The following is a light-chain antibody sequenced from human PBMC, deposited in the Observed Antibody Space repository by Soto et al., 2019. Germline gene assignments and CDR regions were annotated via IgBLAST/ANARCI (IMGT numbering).Light chain of an antibody. J-gene: IGLJ2*01. CDR2: GNN. Sequence: QSVLTQPPSVSGAPGQRVTISCTGSSSNIGAGYDVYWYQQLPGTAPKLLIYGNNNRPSGVPDRFSGSKSGTSASLAITGLQAEDEADYYCQSYDSSLSGSGVFGGGTKVTVL. CDR1: SSNIGAGYD. V-gene: IGLV1-40*01. CDR3: QSYDSSLSGSGV.